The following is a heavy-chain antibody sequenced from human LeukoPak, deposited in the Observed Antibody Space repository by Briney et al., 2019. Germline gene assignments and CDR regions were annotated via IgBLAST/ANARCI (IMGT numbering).Heavy chain of an antibody. D-gene: IGHD6-13*01. V-gene: IGHV3-30-3*01. Sequence: GGSLRLSCAASGFTFRNYAIHWVRQAPGKGLEWVAVISYDGSNKYYADSVKGRFTISRDNSKNTLYLQMNSLRAEDTAVYHCASGYSSSWYAPFDYWGQGTLVTVSS. J-gene: IGHJ4*02. CDR1: GFTFRNYA. CDR2: ISYDGSNK. CDR3: ASGYSSSWYAPFDY.